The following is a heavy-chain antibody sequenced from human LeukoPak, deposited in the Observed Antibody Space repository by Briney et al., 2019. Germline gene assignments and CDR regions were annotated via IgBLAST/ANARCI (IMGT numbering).Heavy chain of an antibody. Sequence: ASVKVSCKASGYTFPSYFMHWVRQAPGQGLEWMGIINPTGGSTTYAQKFQGRVTMTRDTSTSTVYMELSSLRSDDTAVYYCARTAARRFDYWGQGTLVTFAS. CDR2: INPTGGST. D-gene: IGHD6-6*01. CDR3: ARTAARRFDY. V-gene: IGHV1-46*01. J-gene: IGHJ4*02. CDR1: GYTFPSYF.